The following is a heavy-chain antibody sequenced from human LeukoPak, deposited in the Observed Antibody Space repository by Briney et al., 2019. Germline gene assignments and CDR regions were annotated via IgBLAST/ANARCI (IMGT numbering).Heavy chain of an antibody. V-gene: IGHV3-23*01. CDR2: IGGTGDRT. Sequence: PGGSLRLPCAASRFTFSSYAMSWVRQAPGRGLEWVSTIGGTGDRTYYADSVKGRFTISRDNSMDTLFLQMNSLKAEDTAVYYCAKDPVVYHGGSGWHYFDYWGQGTLVTVSS. D-gene: IGHD6-19*01. CDR1: RFTFSSYA. CDR3: AKDPVVYHGGSGWHYFDY. J-gene: IGHJ4*02.